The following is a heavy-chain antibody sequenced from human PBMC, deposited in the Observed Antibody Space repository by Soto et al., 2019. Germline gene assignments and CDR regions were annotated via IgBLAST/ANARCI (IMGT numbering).Heavy chain of an antibody. CDR2: IIPIFGTA. J-gene: IGHJ4*02. V-gene: IGHV1-69*12. D-gene: IGHD2-15*01. CDR1: GGTFSSYA. Sequence: QVQLVQSGAEVKKPGSSVKVSCKASGGTFSSYAISWVRQAPGQGLEWMGGIIPIFGTANYAQKFQGRVTITADESTSPAYMELSSLRSEDTAVYYCARESRYCSGGSCYFLPGIDYWGQGTLVTVSS. CDR3: ARESRYCSGGSCYFLPGIDY.